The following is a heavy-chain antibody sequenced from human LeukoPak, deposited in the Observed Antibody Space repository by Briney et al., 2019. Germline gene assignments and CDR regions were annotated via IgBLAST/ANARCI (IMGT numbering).Heavy chain of an antibody. D-gene: IGHD3-10*01. Sequence: GGSLRLSCEASGFTLSNYWMYWVRQAPGKGLVWVSRIIRDGSSNYADSVKGRFTISRDNAKNTLYLQMNSLRAEDTAVYYCVRGVYASGSSPWGQGTLVTVSS. V-gene: IGHV3-74*01. J-gene: IGHJ5*02. CDR3: VRGVYASGSSP. CDR1: GFTLSNYW. CDR2: IIRDGSSN.